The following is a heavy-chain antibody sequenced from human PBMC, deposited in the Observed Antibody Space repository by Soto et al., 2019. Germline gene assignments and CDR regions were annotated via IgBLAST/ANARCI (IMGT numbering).Heavy chain of an antibody. D-gene: IGHD1-26*01. CDR1: GYTFTSYY. J-gene: IGHJ4*02. CDR2: INPSDGST. Sequence: GASVKVSCKASGYTFTSYYMHWVRQAPGQGLEWMGIINPSDGSTTYAQKFQGRVTMTRDTSTSTVYMELSSLRFEDSAVYYCPILAVGASFDYWGQGTTVTVSS. V-gene: IGHV1-46*03. CDR3: PILAVGASFDY.